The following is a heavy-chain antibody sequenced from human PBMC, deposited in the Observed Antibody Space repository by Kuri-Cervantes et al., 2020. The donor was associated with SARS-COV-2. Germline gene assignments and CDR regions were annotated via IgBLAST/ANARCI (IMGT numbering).Heavy chain of an antibody. J-gene: IGHJ2*01. V-gene: IGHV4-38-2*02. D-gene: IGHD2-2*01. Sequence: SETLSLTCTVSGYSISSGYYWGWIRQPPGKGLEWIGSIYHSGSTYYNPSLKSRVTISVDTSKNQFSLKLSSVTAADTAVYYCARVRYCSGTSCRLGWYFDLWGRGTLVTVSS. CDR1: GYSISSGYY. CDR3: ARVRYCSGTSCRLGWYFDL. CDR2: IYHSGST.